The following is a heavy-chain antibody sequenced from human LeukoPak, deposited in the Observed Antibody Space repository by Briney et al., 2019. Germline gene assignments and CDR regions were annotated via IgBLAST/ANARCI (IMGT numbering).Heavy chain of an antibody. CDR1: GFTFSNAW. D-gene: IGHD3-22*01. V-gene: IGHV3-15*01. CDR2: IKSKTDGGTT. Sequence: GGSLRLSCAASGFTFSNAWMSWVRQAPGKGLEWVGRIKSKTDGGTTDYAAPVKGRFTISIDDSKNTLYLQMNSLKTEDAAVYYCTTDPYYYDSSGYYYWGQGTLVTVSS. J-gene: IGHJ4*02. CDR3: TTDPYYYDSSGYYY.